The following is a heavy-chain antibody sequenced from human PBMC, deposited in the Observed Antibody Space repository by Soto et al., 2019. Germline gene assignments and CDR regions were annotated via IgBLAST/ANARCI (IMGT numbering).Heavy chain of an antibody. J-gene: IGHJ4*02. CDR1: GGSFSGYY. CDR3: ARLPSRHWVDY. D-gene: IGHD3-16*01. Sequence: SETLSLTCAVYGGSFSGYYWSWIRQPPGKGLEWIGEINHSGSTNYNPSLKSRVTISADTSANQFSLMVNSVTAADTAIYYCARLPSRHWVDYWGQGTLVTVYS. CDR2: INHSGST. V-gene: IGHV4-34*01.